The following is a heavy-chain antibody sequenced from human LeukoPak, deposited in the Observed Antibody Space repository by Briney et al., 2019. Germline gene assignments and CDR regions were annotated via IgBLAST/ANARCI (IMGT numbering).Heavy chain of an antibody. J-gene: IGHJ4*02. CDR2: LSSSSDYI. Sequence: GGSLRLSCAASGFTFSSYRVTWIRQAPAKGLEWVSSLSSSSDYIYYADSVKGRFTISRDNAKNSLYLQMNSLTVADTAVYYCAREGNCAGTTCHFDFWGQGTLVTVSS. V-gene: IGHV3-21*01. CDR3: AREGNCAGTTCHFDF. D-gene: IGHD2-2*01. CDR1: GFTFSSYR.